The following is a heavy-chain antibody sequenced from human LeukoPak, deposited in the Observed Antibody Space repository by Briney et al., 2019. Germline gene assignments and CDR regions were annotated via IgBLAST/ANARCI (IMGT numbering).Heavy chain of an antibody. J-gene: IGHJ4*02. D-gene: IGHD3-22*01. V-gene: IGHV3-11*01. CDR3: AREDSSGSFFDY. CDR2: ISSSGSNI. CDR1: GFTFSDYY. Sequence: GGSLRLSCAASGFTFSDYYMSWIRQAPGKGLEWVSYISSSGSNIYYADSVKGRFTISRDNAKNSLYLQMNSLRAEDTAVYYCAREDSSGSFFDYWGQGTLVTVSS.